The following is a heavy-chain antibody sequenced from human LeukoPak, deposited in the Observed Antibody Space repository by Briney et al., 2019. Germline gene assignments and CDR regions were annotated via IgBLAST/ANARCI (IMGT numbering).Heavy chain of an antibody. D-gene: IGHD3-22*01. J-gene: IGHJ4*02. CDR3: ARDLTVKGDYDDSSGYGWPFDY. CDR2: ISSSSSYI. V-gene: IGHV3-21*01. CDR1: GFTFSSYS. Sequence: GGSLRLSCAASGFTFSSYSMNWVRQAPGKGLEWVSSISSSSSYIYYADSVKGRFTISRDNAKNSLYLQKNSLRAEDTAVYYCARDLTVKGDYDDSSGYGWPFDYWGQGTLVTVSS.